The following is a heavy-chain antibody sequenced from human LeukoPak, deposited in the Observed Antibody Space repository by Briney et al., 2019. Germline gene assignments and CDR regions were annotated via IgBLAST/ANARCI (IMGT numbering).Heavy chain of an antibody. CDR3: ARSLNGGIAAAVDY. J-gene: IGHJ4*02. V-gene: IGHV3-30*04. CDR1: GFTFSSYA. CDR2: ISYDGSNK. D-gene: IGHD6-13*01. Sequence: PGRSLRLSCAASGFTFSSYAMLWVRQAPGKGLEWVAVISYDGSNKYYADSVKGRFTISRDNSKNTLYLQMNSLRAEDTAVYYCARSLNGGIAAAVDYWGQGTLVTVSS.